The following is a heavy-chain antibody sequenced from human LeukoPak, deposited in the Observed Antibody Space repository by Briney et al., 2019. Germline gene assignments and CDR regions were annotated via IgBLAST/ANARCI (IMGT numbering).Heavy chain of an antibody. CDR3: ARDLDEYSGSYLDY. Sequence: GRSLRLSCAASGFTFSSYAMHWVRQAPGKGLEWVAVISYDGSNKYYADSVKGRFTISRDNSKNTLYLQMNSLRAEDTAVYYCARDLDEYSGSYLDYWGQGTLVTVSS. J-gene: IGHJ4*02. CDR2: ISYDGSNK. CDR1: GFTFSSYA. V-gene: IGHV3-30*01. D-gene: IGHD1-26*01.